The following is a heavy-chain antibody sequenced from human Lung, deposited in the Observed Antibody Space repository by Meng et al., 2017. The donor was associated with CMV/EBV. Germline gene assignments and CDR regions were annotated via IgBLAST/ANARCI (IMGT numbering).Heavy chain of an antibody. V-gene: IGHV4-39*07. CDR3: AREDQLLYNDGFDL. CDR2: ISYSGST. J-gene: IGHJ3*01. Sequence: SETLSLXCTVSGGSVTSSENYWVWIRQPPGKGLEWIGSISYSGSTTYNLSLKSRVTISVDTSENQFSLEVRSVTAADTAVYYCAREDQLLYNDGFDLWCQGTXVTVSS. CDR1: GGSVTSSENY. D-gene: IGHD2-2*02.